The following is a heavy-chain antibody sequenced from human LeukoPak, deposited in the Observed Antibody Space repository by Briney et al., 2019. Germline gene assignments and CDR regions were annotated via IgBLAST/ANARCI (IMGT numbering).Heavy chain of an antibody. D-gene: IGHD3-3*01. J-gene: IGHJ4*02. CDR1: GFTFSSYG. Sequence: GGSLRLSCAASGFTFSSYGMHWVRQAPGKGLEWVAFIRYDGSNKYYADSVKGRFTISRDNSKNTLYLQMNSLRAEDTAVYYCAKDRDYDFWSGYGDYWGQGTLVTVS. CDR2: IRYDGSNK. V-gene: IGHV3-30*02. CDR3: AKDRDYDFWSGYGDY.